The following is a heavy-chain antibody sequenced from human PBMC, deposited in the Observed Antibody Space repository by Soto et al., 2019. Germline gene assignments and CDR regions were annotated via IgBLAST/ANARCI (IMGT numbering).Heavy chain of an antibody. CDR2: VNPNNGAT. CDR3: SRGRVGLS. V-gene: IGHV1-8*02. Sequence: QVQLVQSGAEVKKPGASVKVSCKTSGYTFVNYDINWVRQATGQGIEWLGWVNPNNGATGYAHKLQGRVTLTSDTTPSTAYLELSSLTSAVTAVYFCSRGRVGLSWGQGTVVSVSS. CDR1: GYTFVNYD. J-gene: IGHJ5*02. D-gene: IGHD1-26*01.